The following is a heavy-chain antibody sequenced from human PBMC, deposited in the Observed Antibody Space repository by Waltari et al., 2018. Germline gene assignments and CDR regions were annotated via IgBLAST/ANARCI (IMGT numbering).Heavy chain of an antibody. D-gene: IGHD4-17*01. CDR1: GYTFTSYD. CDR3: ARAGGEGWFDP. Sequence: QVQLVQSGAEVKKPGASVKVSCKASGYTFTSYDINWVRQAPGQGLEWMGGIIPIFGTANYAQKFQGRVTITADESTSTAYMELSSLRSEDTAVYYCARAGGEGWFDPWGQGTLVTVSS. J-gene: IGHJ5*02. V-gene: IGHV1-69*01. CDR2: IIPIFGTA.